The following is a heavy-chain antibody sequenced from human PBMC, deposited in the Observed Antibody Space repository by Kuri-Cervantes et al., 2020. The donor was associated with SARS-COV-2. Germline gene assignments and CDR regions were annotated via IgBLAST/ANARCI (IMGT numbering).Heavy chain of an antibody. Sequence: LTWERQPPGPGPEWMGDSIPVLSATNYAQRFQGRVTISADESTRSAYLELSSLTSEDTAVYYCAKEIQYSYKRTNFDSWGQGTLVTVSS. V-gene: IGHV1-69*01. CDR3: AKEIQYSYKRTNFDS. D-gene: IGHD1-14*01. CDR2: SIPVLSAT. J-gene: IGHJ4*02.